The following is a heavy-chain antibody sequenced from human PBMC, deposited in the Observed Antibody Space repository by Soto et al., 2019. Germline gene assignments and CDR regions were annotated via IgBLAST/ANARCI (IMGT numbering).Heavy chain of an antibody. Sequence: QVQLQQWGAGLLKPSKTLSLTCAVYGGSFSGYYWSWIRQPPGKGLEWIGEINHSGSTNYNPSLKSRVTISVDTSKKQFSLKLSSVTAADTAVYYCARAFWSGYLLYYFDYWGQGTLVTVSS. J-gene: IGHJ4*02. CDR1: GGSFSGYY. CDR2: INHSGST. D-gene: IGHD3-3*01. CDR3: ARAFWSGYLLYYFDY. V-gene: IGHV4-34*01.